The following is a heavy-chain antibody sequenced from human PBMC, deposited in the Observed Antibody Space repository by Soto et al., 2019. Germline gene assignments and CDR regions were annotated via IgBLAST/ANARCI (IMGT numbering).Heavy chain of an antibody. CDR1: GFTFSSYA. J-gene: IGHJ6*02. CDR2: ISGSGGST. CDR3: ARDYYGSGSYSYGMDV. V-gene: IGHV3-23*01. Sequence: GGSLRLSCAASGFTFSSYAMSWVRQAPGKGLEWVSAISGSGGSTYYADSVKGRFTISRDNSKNTLYLQMNSLRAEDTAVYYCARDYYGSGSYSYGMDVWGQGTTVTVSS. D-gene: IGHD3-10*01.